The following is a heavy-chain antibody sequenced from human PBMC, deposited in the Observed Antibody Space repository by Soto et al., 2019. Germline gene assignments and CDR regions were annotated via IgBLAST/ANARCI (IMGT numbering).Heavy chain of an antibody. CDR2: VNPSGGHT. CDR3: ARGGHVVVVTAALDY. Sequence: QVQLVQSGAEVKKPGASVKVSCKASGDTFTDYYIHWVRQAPGQGLEWMGTVNPSGGHTTYAQHFLGRMTMTRDTSTSTLSMALTSLTSEATAVYYCARGGHVVVVTAALDYWGQGTLVTVSS. V-gene: IGHV1-46*01. J-gene: IGHJ4*02. CDR1: GDTFTDYY. D-gene: IGHD2-21*02.